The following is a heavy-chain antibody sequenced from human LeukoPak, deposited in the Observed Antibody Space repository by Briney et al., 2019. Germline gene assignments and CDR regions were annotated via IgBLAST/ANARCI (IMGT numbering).Heavy chain of an antibody. CDR2: ITSSSSYI. D-gene: IGHD1-1*01. Sequence: GGSLRLSCEASGFTFSSYGMNWVCQAPGKGLEWVSSITSSSSYIYYADSVKGRFTISRDNPKNSLYLQMNSLRAEDTAIYYCARVPGVQLERRYYFDYWGQGTLVTVSS. J-gene: IGHJ4*02. V-gene: IGHV3-21*01. CDR3: ARVPGVQLERRYYFDY. CDR1: GFTFSSYG.